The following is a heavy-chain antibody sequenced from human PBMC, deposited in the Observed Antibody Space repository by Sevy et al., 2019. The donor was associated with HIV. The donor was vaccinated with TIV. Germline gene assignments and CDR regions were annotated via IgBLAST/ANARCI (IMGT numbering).Heavy chain of an antibody. CDR2: IYDSGTT. CDR3: ARDTTDTSSWYVGWFDP. J-gene: IGHJ5*02. V-gene: IGHV4-59*13. Sequence: SETLSLTCSVSGGSINNYYLSWIRQPPGKGLEWIGNIYDSGTTNYNPSLKSRVTMSVDTSKNQFSLKLSSVSAADTAVYYCARDTTDTSSWYVGWFDPWGQGTLVTVSS. D-gene: IGHD6-13*01. CDR1: GGSINNYY.